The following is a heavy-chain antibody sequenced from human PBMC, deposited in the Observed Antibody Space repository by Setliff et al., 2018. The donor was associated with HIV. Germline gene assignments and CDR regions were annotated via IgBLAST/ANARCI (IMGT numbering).Heavy chain of an antibody. CDR2: ISTSSATK. V-gene: IGHV3-11*01. D-gene: IGHD6-19*01. J-gene: IGHJ5*02. CDR3: AKLPRSGWYVGPFDP. CDR1: GFTFSDYY. Sequence: GGSLRLSCVASGFTFSDYYMIWIRQAPGQGLEWVSYISTSSATKYYADSVKGRFTISRDNAKNSLYLQMNSLRAEDTAVYYCAKLPRSGWYVGPFDPWGQGTLVTVS.